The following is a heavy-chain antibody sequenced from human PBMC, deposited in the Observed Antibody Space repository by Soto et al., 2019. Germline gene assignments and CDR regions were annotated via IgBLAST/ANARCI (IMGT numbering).Heavy chain of an antibody. CDR1: GFTFANFA. D-gene: IGHD1-7*01. CDR2: ITVGGST. Sequence: PGGSLRLSCSGSGFTFANFAMSWVRQAPGGGLEWVSGITVGGSTYYADSVEGRFRISRDNFRDTLSLHMSGLRVGDTAIYYCAKDPNGNYIGGFEMCGQGTLVTVSS. V-gene: IGHV3-23*01. J-gene: IGHJ3*02. CDR3: AKDPNGNYIGGFEM.